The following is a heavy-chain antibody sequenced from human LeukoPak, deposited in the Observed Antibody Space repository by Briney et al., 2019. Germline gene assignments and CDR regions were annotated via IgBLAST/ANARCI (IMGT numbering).Heavy chain of an antibody. CDR3: ARDPYSGNYGAYYYYYMDV. CDR1: GFTLSSYN. Sequence: PGGSLRLSCAASGFTLSSYNMNWVRQAPGQRLKWVSSITSGSSYIYYADSVKGRFTISRDNAKSSLYLQMDSLRAEDTAVYYCARDPYSGNYGAYYYYYMDVWGKGTTVTISS. D-gene: IGHD1-26*01. J-gene: IGHJ6*03. CDR2: ITSGSSYI. V-gene: IGHV3-21*01.